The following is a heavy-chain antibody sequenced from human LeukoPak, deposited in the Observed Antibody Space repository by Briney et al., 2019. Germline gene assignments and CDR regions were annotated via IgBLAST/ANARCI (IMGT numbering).Heavy chain of an antibody. V-gene: IGHV3-30*04. Sequence: PGGSLRLSCAASGYTFNSYAMHWVRQAPGKGLEWVAVISYDGSNKNYADSVKGRFTISRDNAKNSLYLQMNSLRAEDTAVYYCAELGITMIGGVWGKGTTVTISS. D-gene: IGHD3-10*02. CDR1: GYTFNSYA. CDR2: ISYDGSNK. J-gene: IGHJ6*04. CDR3: AELGITMIGGV.